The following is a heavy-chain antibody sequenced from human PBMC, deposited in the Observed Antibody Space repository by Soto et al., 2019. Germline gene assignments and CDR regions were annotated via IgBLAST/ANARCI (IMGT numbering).Heavy chain of an antibody. CDR3: ARDGVVITTFFGYLDY. V-gene: IGHV3-33*01. J-gene: IGHJ4*02. D-gene: IGHD3-22*01. Sequence: QVQLVQSGGGVVQPGRSLTLSCEASGFNFRDYGMHWVRQAPGKGLEWVAITRHDGSNTHYADSVRGRFTISRDNSKNTLYLQMNSLRVEDTALYYCARDGVVITTFFGYLDYWGQGTLITVSS. CDR2: TRHDGSNT. CDR1: GFNFRDYG.